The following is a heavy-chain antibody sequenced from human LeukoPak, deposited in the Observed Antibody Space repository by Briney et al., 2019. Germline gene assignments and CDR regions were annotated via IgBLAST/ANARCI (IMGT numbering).Heavy chain of an antibody. CDR2: IYYSGST. CDR3: ARGSRGYSYG. Sequence: PSETLSLTCTVSDDSISSYYWSWIRQPPGKGLEWIGYIYYSGSTNYNPSLKSRVTISVDTSKNQFSLKLSSVTAADTAVYYCARGSRGYSYGWGQGTLVTVSS. J-gene: IGHJ4*02. V-gene: IGHV4-59*01. CDR1: DDSISSYY. D-gene: IGHD5-18*01.